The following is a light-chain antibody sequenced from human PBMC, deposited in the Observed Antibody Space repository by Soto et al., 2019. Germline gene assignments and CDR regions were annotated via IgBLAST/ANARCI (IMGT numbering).Light chain of an antibody. CDR3: HQYWSYPWT. V-gene: IGKV1-8*01. J-gene: IGKJ1*01. CDR1: QDISNY. CDR2: SAS. Sequence: AIRMTQSPSSLSASTGDGVTITCRASQDISNYLAWYQQKPGKAPNLLIYSASTLQSGVPSRFSGSGSGTDFTLSIRSLQSEDFATYFCHQYWSYPWTFGQGTKVDIK.